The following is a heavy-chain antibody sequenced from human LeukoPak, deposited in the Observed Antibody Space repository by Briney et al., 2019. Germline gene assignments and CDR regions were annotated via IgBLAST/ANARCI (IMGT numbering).Heavy chain of an antibody. CDR2: ISYDGSNK. D-gene: IGHD2-2*01. CDR1: GFTFSSYG. V-gene: IGHV3-30*03. Sequence: GGSLRLSCAASGFTFSSYGMHWVRQAPGKGLEWVAVISYDGSNKYYADSVKGRFTISRDNSKNTLYLQMNSLRAEDTAVYYCAGSEDIVVVPAAPGDWGQGTLVTVSS. J-gene: IGHJ4*02. CDR3: AGSEDIVVVPAAPGD.